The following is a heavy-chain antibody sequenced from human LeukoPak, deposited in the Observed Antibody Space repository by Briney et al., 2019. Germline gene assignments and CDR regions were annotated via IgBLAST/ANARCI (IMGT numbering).Heavy chain of an antibody. CDR1: GYTFTSYY. V-gene: IGHV1-46*01. CDR3: TLLSGWHGRDFDY. J-gene: IGHJ4*02. D-gene: IGHD6-19*01. Sequence: GASVKVSCKASGYTFTSYYMHWVRRAPGQGLEWMGIINPSGGSTSYAQKFQGRVTMTRDTSTSTVYMELSSLRSEDTAVYYCTLLSGWHGRDFDYWGQGTLVTVSS. CDR2: INPSGGST.